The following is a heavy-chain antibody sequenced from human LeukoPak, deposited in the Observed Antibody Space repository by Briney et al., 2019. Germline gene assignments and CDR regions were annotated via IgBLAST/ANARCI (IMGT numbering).Heavy chain of an antibody. CDR2: SGDGVSS. CDR1: GFSFSNYA. V-gene: IGHV3-43*02. D-gene: IGHD5-24*01. Sequence: GGSLRLSCAASGFSFSNYAMHWVRQVPGRGLEWVSLSGDGVSSFYADSVKGRFTISRDNNNSSLSLQMRRLTTEDTAFYYCVREQFSHTSNYFDNWGQGILVTVSS. J-gene: IGHJ4*02. CDR3: VREQFSHTSNYFDN.